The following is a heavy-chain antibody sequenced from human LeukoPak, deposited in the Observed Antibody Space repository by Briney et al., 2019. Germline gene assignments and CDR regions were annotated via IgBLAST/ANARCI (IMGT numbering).Heavy chain of an antibody. CDR1: GASISSSNYY. J-gene: IGHJ4*02. CDR3: ARDGGYSGSYDFDY. D-gene: IGHD1-26*01. CDR2: IYYSGST. Sequence: SETLSLTCAVSGASISSSNYYWSWIRQPPGKGLEWIGYIYYSGSTNYNPSLKSRVTISVDTSKNQFSLKLSSVTAADTAVYYCARDGGYSGSYDFDYWGQGTLVTVSS. V-gene: IGHV4-61*01.